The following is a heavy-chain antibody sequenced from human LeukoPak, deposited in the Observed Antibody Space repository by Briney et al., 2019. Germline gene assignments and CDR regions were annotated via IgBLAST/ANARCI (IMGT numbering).Heavy chain of an antibody. J-gene: IGHJ6*02. CDR1: GYTFTSYA. D-gene: IGHD4-17*01. V-gene: IGHV7-4-1*02. Sequence: ASVKVSCKASGYTFTSYAMNWVRQAPGQGLEWMGWINTNTGNPTYAQGFTGRFVFSLDTSVSTAYLQISSLKAEDTAVYYCARDRHTVTNRPGDYYYYGMDVWGQGTTVTVSS. CDR2: INTNTGNP. CDR3: ARDRHTVTNRPGDYYYYGMDV.